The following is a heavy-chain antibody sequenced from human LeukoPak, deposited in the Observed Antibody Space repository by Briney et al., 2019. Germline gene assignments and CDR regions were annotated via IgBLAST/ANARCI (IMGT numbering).Heavy chain of an antibody. CDR2: FDPIYAET. D-gene: IGHD3-10*01. J-gene: IGHJ4*02. Sequence: ASVKVSCKVSGYTLTELSMHWVRQAPGKGLEWMGGFDPIYAETIYAERFLDRVTMTEDTSVDTAYMELNSLQSDDTAVYYCATTQSYASGSRGYDYWDQGTLVTVSS. CDR1: GYTLTELS. V-gene: IGHV1-24*01. CDR3: ATTQSYASGSRGYDY.